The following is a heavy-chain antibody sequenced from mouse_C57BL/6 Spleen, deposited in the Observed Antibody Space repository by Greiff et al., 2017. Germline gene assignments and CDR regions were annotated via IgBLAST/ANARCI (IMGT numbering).Heavy chain of an antibody. V-gene: IGHV5-17*01. CDR1: GFTFSDYG. J-gene: IGHJ2*01. CDR3: ARMGGTGFDY. CDR2: ISRGRSTI. Sequence: EVHLVESGGGLVKPGGSLKLSCAASGFTFSDYGMHWVRQAPEKGLAWVAYISRGRSTIYYADTVKGRLNISRDNAKNTLFLQMTSLRSEDTAMYYCARMGGTGFDYWGQGTTLTVSS. D-gene: IGHD4-1*01.